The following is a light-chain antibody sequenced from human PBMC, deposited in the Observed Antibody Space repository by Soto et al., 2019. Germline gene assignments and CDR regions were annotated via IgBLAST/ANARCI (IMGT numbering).Light chain of an antibody. CDR2: DSN. J-gene: IGLJ1*01. V-gene: IGLV1-44*01. CDR1: SSNIGSNV. Sequence: QSVLTQPPSASGTPGQRVTISCSGSSSNIGSNVVNWYQQLPGTAPKLVIFDSNQRPSGVPDRFSGSKSGTSASLAISGLQSEDEADYYCAAWDDSLNENVFGTGTKLTVL. CDR3: AAWDDSLNENV.